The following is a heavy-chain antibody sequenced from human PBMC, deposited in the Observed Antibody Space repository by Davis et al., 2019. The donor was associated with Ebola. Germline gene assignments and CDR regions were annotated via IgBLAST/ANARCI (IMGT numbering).Heavy chain of an antibody. CDR3: ARGLAAAANYWYFDL. J-gene: IGHJ2*01. V-gene: IGHV4-34*01. CDR2: INHSGST. D-gene: IGHD6-13*01. Sequence: PSETLSLTCAVYGESFSGYYWSWIRQPPGKGLEWIGEINHSGSTNYNPSLKTRVTISVDTSKNQFSLKLSSVTAADTAVYSCARGLAAAANYWYFDLWGRGTLVTVSS. CDR1: GESFSGYY.